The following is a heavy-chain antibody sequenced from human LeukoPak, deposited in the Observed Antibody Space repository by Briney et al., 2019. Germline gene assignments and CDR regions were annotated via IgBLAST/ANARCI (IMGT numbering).Heavy chain of an antibody. Sequence: ASVKVSCKASGYTFTSYYMHWVRQAPGQGLEWMGIINPSGGSKSYAQKLQGRVTMTRDTSTSTVYMELSSLRSEDTAVYYCARRSASCSGGSCYPDAFDIWGQGTMVTVSS. D-gene: IGHD2-15*01. CDR1: GYTFTSYY. CDR2: INPSGGSK. CDR3: ARRSASCSGGSCYPDAFDI. J-gene: IGHJ3*02. V-gene: IGHV1-46*03.